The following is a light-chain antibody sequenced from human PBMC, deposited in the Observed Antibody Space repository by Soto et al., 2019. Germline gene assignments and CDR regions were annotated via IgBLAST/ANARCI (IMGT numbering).Light chain of an antibody. CDR3: QHVGT. J-gene: IGKJ1*01. V-gene: IGKV3-15*01. CDR2: GAS. Sequence: EIVMTQSPATLSVSPGERATLSCRASQSVSDNLAWYQQKPGQAPRLLIYGASTRATGVPARFSGSGSGTEFTLTISSLQSEDFAFYYCQHVGTFGQGTKVAIK. CDR1: QSVSDN.